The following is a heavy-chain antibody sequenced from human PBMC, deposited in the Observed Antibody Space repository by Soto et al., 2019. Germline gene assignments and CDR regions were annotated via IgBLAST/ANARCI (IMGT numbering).Heavy chain of an antibody. J-gene: IGHJ4*02. Sequence: GESLKISCKGSGYSFTNYWIGWVRQMPGKGLEWMGIMYPDDSDTRYSPSFQGQVTMSADKSISTAYLQWSSLKASDTAIYYCARPYFYGSRHHFDYWGQGTLVTVSS. CDR2: MYPDDSDT. V-gene: IGHV5-51*01. D-gene: IGHD3-10*01. CDR3: ARPYFYGSRHHFDY. CDR1: GYSFTNYW.